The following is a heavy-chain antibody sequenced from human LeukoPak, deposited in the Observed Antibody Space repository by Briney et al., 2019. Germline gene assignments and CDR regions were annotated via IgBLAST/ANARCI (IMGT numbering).Heavy chain of an antibody. V-gene: IGHV1-69*05. J-gene: IGHJ5*02. Sequence: PGSSVKVSCKASGGTFSSYAISWVRQAPGQGLEWMGGIIPIFGTANYAQKFQGRVTITTDESTSTAYMELSSLRSEDTAVYYCARDLQHGDYVNWFDPWGQGTLVTVSS. CDR1: GGTFSSYA. CDR3: ARDLQHGDYVNWFDP. D-gene: IGHD4-17*01. CDR2: IIPIFGTA.